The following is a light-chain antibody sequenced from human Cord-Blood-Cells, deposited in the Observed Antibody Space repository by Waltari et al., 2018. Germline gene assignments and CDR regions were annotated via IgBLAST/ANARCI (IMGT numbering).Light chain of an antibody. CDR1: QSISSY. Sequence: DIQMTQSPSSLSASVGDSVTIPCRASQSISSYLNWYQPKPGKAPKLLIYAASSLQSGVPSRFSGSGSGTDFTLTISSLQPEDFATYYCQQSYSTPTITFGQGTRLEIK. V-gene: IGKV1-39*01. J-gene: IGKJ5*01. CDR3: QQSYSTPTIT. CDR2: AAS.